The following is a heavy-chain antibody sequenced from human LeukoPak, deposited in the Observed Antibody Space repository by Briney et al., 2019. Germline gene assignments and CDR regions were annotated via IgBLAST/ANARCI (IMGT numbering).Heavy chain of an antibody. D-gene: IGHD6-13*01. J-gene: IGHJ6*03. CDR2: IYYSGST. CDR1: GGSISSHY. Sequence: SETLSLTCTVSGGSISSHYWSWIRQPPGKGLEWIGYIYYSGSTNYNPSLKSRVTISVDTSKNQFSLKLSSVTAADTAVYYCARAGIAASRGYYYYMDVWGKGTTVTVSS. CDR3: ARAGIAASRGYYYYMDV. V-gene: IGHV4-59*11.